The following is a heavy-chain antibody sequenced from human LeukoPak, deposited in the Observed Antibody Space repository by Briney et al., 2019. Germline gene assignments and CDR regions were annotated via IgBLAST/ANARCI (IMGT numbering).Heavy chain of an antibody. J-gene: IGHJ3*02. CDR2: INHSGST. Sequence: SETLSLTCTVYGGSFSGYYWSWIRQPPEKGLEWIGEINHSGSTNYNPSLKSRVTISVDTSKNQFSLKLSSVTAADTAVYYCARGTNSRKEHAFDIWGQGTMVTVSS. V-gene: IGHV4-34*01. CDR1: GGSFSGYY. CDR3: ARGTNSRKEHAFDI. D-gene: IGHD4-23*01.